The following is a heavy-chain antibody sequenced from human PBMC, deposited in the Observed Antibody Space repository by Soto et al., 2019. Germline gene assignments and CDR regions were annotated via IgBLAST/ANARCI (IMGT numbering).Heavy chain of an antibody. CDR3: ARADRFQQKVPTWFDP. CDR1: GFTFSSYG. V-gene: IGHV3-33*01. J-gene: IGHJ5*02. D-gene: IGHD6-13*01. Sequence: GGSLRLSCAASGFTFSSYGMHWVRQAPGKGLEWVAVIWYDGSNKYYADSVKGRFTISRDNSKNTLYLQMNSLRAEDTAVYYCARADRFQQKVPTWFDPWGQGTLVTVSS. CDR2: IWYDGSNK.